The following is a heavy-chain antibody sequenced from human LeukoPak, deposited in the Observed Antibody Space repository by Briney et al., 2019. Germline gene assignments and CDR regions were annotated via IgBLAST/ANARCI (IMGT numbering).Heavy chain of an antibody. CDR2: INPNSGGT. Sequence: GASVKDTCKAYGYTFTGYYMHWVRQAPGQGLEWLGWINPNSGGTNYAQKFQGWVTMTRDTSISTAYMELSRLRSDDTAVYYCARDRALRYYYGSGSYGYYYGMDVWGKGTTVTVSS. CDR3: ARDRALRYYYGSGSYGYYYGMDV. J-gene: IGHJ6*04. V-gene: IGHV1-2*04. D-gene: IGHD3-10*01. CDR1: GYTFTGYY.